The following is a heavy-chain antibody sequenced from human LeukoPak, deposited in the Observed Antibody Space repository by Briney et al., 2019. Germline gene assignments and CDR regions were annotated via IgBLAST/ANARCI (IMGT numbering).Heavy chain of an antibody. CDR1: GLTFSNVW. CDR2: INTAGST. J-gene: IGHJ3*01. CDR3: ASFRDTDN. D-gene: IGHD2-21*01. Sequence: GGSLRLSCEVSGLTFSNVWMHWVRQAPGQGLVWVSRINTAGSTVYADPVKGRFTISRDNAKNMVYLQMNSLRAEDAAVYYCASFRDTDNWGRGTMVTVSS. V-gene: IGHV3-74*01.